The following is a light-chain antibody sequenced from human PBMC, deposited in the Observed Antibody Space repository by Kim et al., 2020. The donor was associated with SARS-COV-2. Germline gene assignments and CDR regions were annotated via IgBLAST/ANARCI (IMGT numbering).Light chain of an antibody. CDR2: RDT. CDR1: NIGNKN. Sequence: SYELTQPLSVSVALGQTARITCGGNNIGNKNVRWYQQKPGQAPVLVIYRDTNRPSGIPERFSGSNSGNTATLTISRAQAGDEADYYCQVWDSSTVVFGGGTQLTVL. V-gene: IGLV3-9*01. J-gene: IGLJ2*01. CDR3: QVWDSSTVV.